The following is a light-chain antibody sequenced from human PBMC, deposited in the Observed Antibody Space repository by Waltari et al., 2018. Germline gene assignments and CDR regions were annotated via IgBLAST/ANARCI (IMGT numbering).Light chain of an antibody. Sequence: DIQMTQSPSSLSASVGDRGTITCRASPSISSYLKWYQQKPGKAPKLLIYGASSLRGGAPSRFSGSRSGTDFTLTISSLQAEDVASYYCQQTYSSPRTFGPGTKLDIK. CDR3: QQTYSSPRT. J-gene: IGKJ3*01. CDR2: GAS. CDR1: PSISSY. V-gene: IGKV1-39*01.